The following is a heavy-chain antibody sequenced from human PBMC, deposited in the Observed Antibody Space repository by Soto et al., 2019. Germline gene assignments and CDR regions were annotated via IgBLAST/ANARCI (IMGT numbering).Heavy chain of an antibody. CDR3: ASNDYAHSGMAV. D-gene: IGHD3-16*01. J-gene: IGHJ6*02. Sequence: PGKGLEWIGYIYYSGSTYYNPSLKSRVTISVDTSKNQFSLKLSSVTAADTAVYYCASNDYAHSGMAVRGHGTTV. CDR2: IYYSGST. V-gene: IGHV4-30-4*06.